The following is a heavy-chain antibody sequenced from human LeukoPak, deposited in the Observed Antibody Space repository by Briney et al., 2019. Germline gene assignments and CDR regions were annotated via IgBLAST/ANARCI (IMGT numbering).Heavy chain of an antibody. D-gene: IGHD2-2*01. Sequence: SVKVSCKVSGYTLTELSMHWVRQAPGKGLEWMGGFDPEDGETIYAQKFQGRVTMTEDTSTDTAYMELSSLRSEDTAVYYCATDLQYQLPEGTAIDYWGQGTLVTVSS. J-gene: IGHJ4*02. CDR1: GYTLTELS. CDR2: FDPEDGET. CDR3: ATDLQYQLPEGTAIDY. V-gene: IGHV1-24*01.